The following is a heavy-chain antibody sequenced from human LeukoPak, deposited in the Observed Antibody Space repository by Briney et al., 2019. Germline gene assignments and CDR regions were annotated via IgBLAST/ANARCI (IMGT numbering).Heavy chain of an antibody. J-gene: IGHJ6*02. CDR2: ISTNTGNP. Sequence: ASVKVSCKASGYTFTSYAMNWVRQAPGQGLEWMGWISTNTGNPTYAQGFTGRFVFSLDTSVSTVCLQISSLKAEDTAVYYCASLPYDFWSGYSNYYYYGMDVWGQGTTVTVSS. V-gene: IGHV7-4-1*02. CDR1: GYTFTSYA. CDR3: ASLPYDFWSGYSNYYYYGMDV. D-gene: IGHD3-3*01.